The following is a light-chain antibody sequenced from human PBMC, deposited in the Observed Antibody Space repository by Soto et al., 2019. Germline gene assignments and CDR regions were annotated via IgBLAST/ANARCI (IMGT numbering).Light chain of an antibody. J-gene: IGKJ5*01. CDR3: QQYNNWPPIT. CDR1: QSVSSSY. CDR2: GAS. Sequence: EVGLTQSPGTLSFSPGERATLSCRAIQSVSSSYLAWYQQKPGQAPRLLIYGASTRATGIPARFSGSGSGTEFTLTISSLQSEDFAVYYCQQYNNWPPITFGQGTRLEIK. V-gene: IGKV3-15*01.